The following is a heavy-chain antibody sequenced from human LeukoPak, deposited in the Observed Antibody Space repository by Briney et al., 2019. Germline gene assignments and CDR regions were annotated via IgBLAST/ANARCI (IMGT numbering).Heavy chain of an antibody. J-gene: IGHJ4*02. V-gene: IGHV1-46*01. D-gene: IGHD3-3*01. Sequence: ASVKVSCKASGYTFTSYYMHWVRQAPGQGLEWMGIINPSGGSTSYAQKFQGRVTMTRDTSTSTAYMELNSLRSEDTAVYYCASGEAYYDFWSGYKAFDYWGQGTLVTVSS. CDR1: GYTFTSYY. CDR2: INPSGGST. CDR3: ASGEAYYDFWSGYKAFDY.